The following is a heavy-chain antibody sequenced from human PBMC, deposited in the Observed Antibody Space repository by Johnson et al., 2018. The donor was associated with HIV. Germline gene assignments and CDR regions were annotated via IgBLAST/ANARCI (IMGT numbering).Heavy chain of an antibody. CDR2: INWNGGST. J-gene: IGHJ3*02. CDR1: GLTFDDYG. Sequence: EVQLVESGGGVVRPGGSLRLSCAASGLTFDDYGMSWVRQAPGKGLEWVSGINWNGGSTGYADSVKGRSTISRDNSKNTLYLQMNSLRAEDTAVYYCTRRSPYDAFDSWGQGTMVTVSS. CDR3: TRRSPYDAFDS. V-gene: IGHV3-20*04.